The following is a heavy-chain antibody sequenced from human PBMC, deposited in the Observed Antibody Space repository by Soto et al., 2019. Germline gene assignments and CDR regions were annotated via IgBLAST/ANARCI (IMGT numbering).Heavy chain of an antibody. V-gene: IGHV1-8*01. Sequence: QVQLVQSGAEVKKPGASVKVSCKSSGYTFTSYDINWVRQATGQGLEWMGWMNPNSGNTGYAQKFQGRVTMTRNTSISTAYMELSSLRSEDTAVSYCARRGYSSSWYYYYYYGMDVWGQGTTVTVSS. J-gene: IGHJ6*02. D-gene: IGHD6-13*01. CDR3: ARRGYSSSWYYYYYYGMDV. CDR1: GYTFTSYD. CDR2: MNPNSGNT.